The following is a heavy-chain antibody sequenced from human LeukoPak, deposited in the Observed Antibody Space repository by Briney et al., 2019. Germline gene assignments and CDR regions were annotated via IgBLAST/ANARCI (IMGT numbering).Heavy chain of an antibody. CDR3: AGGGVPAASRS. D-gene: IGHD2-2*01. CDR1: GFTFSSYS. J-gene: IGHJ5*02. Sequence: GGSLRLSCAASGFTFSSYSMNWVRQAPGKGLEWVSSISSSSSYIYYADSVKGRFTISRDNAKNSLYLQMNSLRAEDTAVYYCAGGGVPAASRSWGQGTLATVSS. V-gene: IGHV3-21*01. CDR2: ISSSSSYI.